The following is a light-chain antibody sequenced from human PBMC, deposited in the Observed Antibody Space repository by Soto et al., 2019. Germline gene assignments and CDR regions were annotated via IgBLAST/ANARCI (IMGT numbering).Light chain of an antibody. Sequence: EIVLTQSPGTLSLSPGERATLSCRASQSVSSSYLAWYQQKPGQAPRLLIYGASSRATGIPDRFSGSGSGTDFTLTIIILEPEDFSVYYCQQYGSSPRTFGQGTKVDIK. CDR2: GAS. J-gene: IGKJ1*01. V-gene: IGKV3-20*01. CDR1: QSVSSSY. CDR3: QQYGSSPRT.